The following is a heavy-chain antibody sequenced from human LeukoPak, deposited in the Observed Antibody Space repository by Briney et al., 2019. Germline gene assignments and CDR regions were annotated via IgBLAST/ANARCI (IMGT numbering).Heavy chain of an antibody. V-gene: IGHV3-53*01. CDR3: AKDSGWIQFID. D-gene: IGHD5-24*01. Sequence: GGSLRLSCAVSGFTVNTNYMSWVRQAPGKGLEWVSVIYSGGDTYYADSVKGRFIISRDNSKNTMYLQMNSLRAEDTGVYYCAKDSGWIQFIDWGQGTPVTVSS. J-gene: IGHJ4*02. CDR1: GFTVNTNY. CDR2: IYSGGDT.